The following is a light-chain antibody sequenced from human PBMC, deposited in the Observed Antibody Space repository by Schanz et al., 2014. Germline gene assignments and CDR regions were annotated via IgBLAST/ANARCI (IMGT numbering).Light chain of an antibody. Sequence: QSVLTQPPSASGSPGQSVTISCTGTSSDVGGYNYVSWYQQHPGKAPKLMIYDVSKRPSGVSHRFSGSKSGTTASLTISDLQAEDEADYYCSSFTSSSSCLFGGGTKLTVL. CDR2: DVS. J-gene: IGLJ2*01. CDR1: SSDVGGYNY. CDR3: SSFTSSSSCL. V-gene: IGLV2-14*01.